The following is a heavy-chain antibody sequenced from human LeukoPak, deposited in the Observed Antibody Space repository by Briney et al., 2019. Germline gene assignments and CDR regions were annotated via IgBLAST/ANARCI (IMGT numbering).Heavy chain of an antibody. CDR3: ARDRLGDYDHSGYYDK. V-gene: IGHV3-11*01. CDR2: ICDSGRTV. Sequence: GGSLRLSCAASRFTFSDYYLSWLRQAPGKGLEWVEYICDSGRTVYYADSVKGRFTISRDNAKNSVYLQMNNLRAEDTAVYYCARDRLGDYDHSGYYDKWGQGTLVTVSS. CDR1: RFTFSDYY. D-gene: IGHD3-22*01. J-gene: IGHJ4*02.